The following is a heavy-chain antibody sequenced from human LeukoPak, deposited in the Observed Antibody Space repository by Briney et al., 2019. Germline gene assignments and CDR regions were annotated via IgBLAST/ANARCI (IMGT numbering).Heavy chain of an antibody. Sequence: GGSLRLSCAASGFTFSDYDMSWLRQATGEGLEGGSYISSSGSTIYYADSVKGRFTISRDNAKNSLYLQMNSLRAEDTAVYYCARGNYDFWSGYYSGWFDPWGQGTLVTVSS. CDR3: ARGNYDFWSGYYSGWFDP. V-gene: IGHV3-11*01. CDR1: GFTFSDYD. D-gene: IGHD3-3*01. CDR2: ISSSGSTI. J-gene: IGHJ5*02.